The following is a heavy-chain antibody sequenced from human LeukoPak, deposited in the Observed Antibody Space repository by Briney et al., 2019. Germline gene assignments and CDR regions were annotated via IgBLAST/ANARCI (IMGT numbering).Heavy chain of an antibody. V-gene: IGHV4-4*02. J-gene: IGHJ4*02. CDR3: ARDRGDGYDYFWDY. Sequence: SSGTLSLTCAVSGGSISSSNWWSWVRQPPGKGLEWIGEIYHSGSTNYNPSLKSRVTISVDTSKNQFSLKLSSVTAADTAVYYCARDRGDGYDYFWDYWGQGTLVTVSS. D-gene: IGHD5-12*01. CDR2: IYHSGST. CDR1: GGSISSSNW.